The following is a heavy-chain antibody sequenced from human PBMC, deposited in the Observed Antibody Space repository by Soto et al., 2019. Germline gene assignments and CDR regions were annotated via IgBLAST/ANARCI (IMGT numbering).Heavy chain of an antibody. V-gene: IGHV4-39*01. CDR1: GGSIISDSYY. J-gene: IGHJ4*02. D-gene: IGHD3-9*01. CDR2: IYYRGST. CDR3: ARISAMTSFSGD. Sequence: SETLSLTCTFSGGSIISDSYYWNWIRQPPGTGLEWIGSIYYRGSTNYNPSLKSRVTISVDTSKNQFSLKLSSVTAADTAVYYCARISAMTSFSGDWGQGTLVTVSS.